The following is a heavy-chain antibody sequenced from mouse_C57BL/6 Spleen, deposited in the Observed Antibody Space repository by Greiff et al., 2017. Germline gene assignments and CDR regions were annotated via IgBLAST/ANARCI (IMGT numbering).Heavy chain of an antibody. CDR3: ARMGDYAAWFAY. D-gene: IGHD2-4*01. CDR1: GYAFTNYL. V-gene: IGHV1-54*01. CDR2: INPGSGGT. J-gene: IGHJ3*01. Sequence: QVQLQQSGAELVRPGPSVTVSCKASGYAFTNYLLEWVKQRPGQGLEWIGVINPGSGGTNYNEKFKGQATLTADKSSSTAYMQLSSLTSEDAAVYGCARMGDYAAWFAYGGQGTLVTVSA.